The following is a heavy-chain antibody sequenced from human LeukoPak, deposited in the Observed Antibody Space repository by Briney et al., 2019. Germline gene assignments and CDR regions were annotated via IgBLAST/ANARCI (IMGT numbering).Heavy chain of an antibody. CDR1: GFTFSSYG. Sequence: GRSLRLSCAASGFTFSSYGMHWVRQAPGKGLEWVSSISSSSSYIYYVDSVKGRFTISRDNAKNSLYLQMNSLRAEDTAVYYCARIGLYCSGGSCFDYWGQGTLVTVSS. CDR2: ISSSSSYI. D-gene: IGHD2-15*01. V-gene: IGHV3-21*01. J-gene: IGHJ4*02. CDR3: ARIGLYCSGGSCFDY.